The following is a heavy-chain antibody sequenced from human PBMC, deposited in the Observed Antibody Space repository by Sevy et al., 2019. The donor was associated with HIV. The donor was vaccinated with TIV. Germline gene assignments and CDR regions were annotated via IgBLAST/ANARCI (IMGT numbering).Heavy chain of an antibody. V-gene: IGHV3-30*04. CDR1: GFTFIDYA. CDR3: ARGRVTSHYFDY. CDR2: ISDHGSKT. D-gene: IGHD2-21*02. Sequence: GGSLRLCCADSGFTFIDYAMHWVRQAPGKGLEWVAVISDHGSKTYYADSVNGRFTISRDNSKNTLYLQMNSLRADDTAVYYCARGRVTSHYFDYWGQGTLVTVSS. J-gene: IGHJ4*02.